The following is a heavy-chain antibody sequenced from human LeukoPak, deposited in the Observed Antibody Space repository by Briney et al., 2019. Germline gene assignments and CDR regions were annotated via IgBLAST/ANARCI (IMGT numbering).Heavy chain of an antibody. V-gene: IGHV1-2*02. CDR2: INPNSGGT. CDR3: AREMMNGSGWTNHDY. CDR1: GYTFTGYY. Sequence: ASVKVSCKASGYTFTGYYMHWVRQAPGQGLEWMGWINPNSGGTNYAQKFQGRVTMTRDTSINTAYMELSRLRSDDTAVYYCAREMMNGSGWTNHDYWGQGTLVTVSS. D-gene: IGHD6-19*01. J-gene: IGHJ4*02.